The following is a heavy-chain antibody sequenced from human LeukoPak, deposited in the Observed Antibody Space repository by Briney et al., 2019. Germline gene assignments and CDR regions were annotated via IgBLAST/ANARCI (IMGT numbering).Heavy chain of an antibody. V-gene: IGHV1-69*13. D-gene: IGHD3-22*01. CDR1: GGTFSSYA. J-gene: IGHJ4*02. CDR2: IIPIFGTA. CDR3: ARGGEYYYDGSGYYYTAYYFDY. Sequence: ASVKVSCKASGGTFSSYAISWVRQAPGQGLEWMGGIIPIFGTANYAQKFQGRVTITADESTSTAYMELSSLRSEDTAVYYCARGGEYYYDGSGYYYTAYYFDYWGQGTLVTVSS.